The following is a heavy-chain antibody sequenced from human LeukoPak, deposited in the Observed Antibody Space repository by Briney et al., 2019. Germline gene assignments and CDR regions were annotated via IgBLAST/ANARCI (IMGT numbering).Heavy chain of an antibody. CDR3: ARGRYDFWSGHKFDP. J-gene: IGHJ5*02. V-gene: IGHV1-2*02. CDR2: INPNSGGT. Sequence: ASVKVSCKASGYTFTGYYMHWVRQAPGQGLEWMGWINPNSGGTNYAQKFQGRVTVTRDTSISTAYMELSRLRSDDTAVYYCARGRYDFWSGHKFDPWGQGTLVTVSS. D-gene: IGHD3-3*01. CDR1: GYTFTGYY.